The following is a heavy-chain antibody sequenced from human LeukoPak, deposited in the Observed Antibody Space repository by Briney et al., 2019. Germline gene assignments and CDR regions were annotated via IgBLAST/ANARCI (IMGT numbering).Heavy chain of an antibody. V-gene: IGHV1-2*04. CDR3: ARDRGTRNTNYDILTGSITYNWFDP. CDR1: GYTFTGYY. Sequence: ASVKVSCKASGYTFTGYYMHWVRQAPGQGLEWMGWINPNSGGTNYAQKFQGWVTMTRDTSISTAYMELSRLRSDDTAVYYCARDRGTRNTNYDILTGSITYNWFDPWGQGTLVTVSS. J-gene: IGHJ5*02. CDR2: INPNSGGT. D-gene: IGHD3-9*01.